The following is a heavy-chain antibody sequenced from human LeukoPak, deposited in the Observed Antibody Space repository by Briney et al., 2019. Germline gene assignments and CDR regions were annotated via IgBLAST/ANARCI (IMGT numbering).Heavy chain of an antibody. V-gene: IGHV1-8*01. CDR1: VDSFTNYD. CDR2: MNPNSGNI. J-gene: IGHJ4*02. D-gene: IGHD3-3*01. Sequence: GASLRVSSKASVDSFTNYDINWVRQATGDGLEWMGWMNPNSGNIGYAQKFQGRLNMIRNPSINASYMELRSLTSDDTAVYYCVRTAGIFWCGAYYFDSWGQGTLVTVSS. CDR3: VRTAGIFWCGAYYFDS.